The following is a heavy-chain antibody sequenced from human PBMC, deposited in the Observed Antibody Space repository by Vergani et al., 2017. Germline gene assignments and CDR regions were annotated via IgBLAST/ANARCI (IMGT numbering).Heavy chain of an antibody. Sequence: EVQLGEARVFLVQPGGSLRLSRAASGFTSAGYAMHWVRQAPGKGLEWVSGISWNSNSIGYADSVKGRFTISRDNAKNSLYLQMNSLRAEDTALYYCAKDLGTSSGGGWFDPWGQGTLVTVSS. CDR3: AKDLGTSSGGGWFDP. D-gene: IGHD6-6*01. J-gene: IGHJ5*02. CDR2: ISWNSNSI. V-gene: IGHV3-9*02. CDR1: GFTSAGYA.